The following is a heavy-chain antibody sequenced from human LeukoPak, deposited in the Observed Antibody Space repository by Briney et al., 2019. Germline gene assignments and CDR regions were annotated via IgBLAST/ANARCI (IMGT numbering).Heavy chain of an antibody. Sequence: PGRSLRLSCAASGFTFSSYGTHWVRQAPGKGLEWVAIIWYDGTNKYYAASVKGRFTISRGNSKNTLYLQMNSLRAEDTAVYYCGRDRCGGDCYPYTFDYWGQGTLVTVSS. CDR3: GRDRCGGDCYPYTFDY. V-gene: IGHV3-33*01. CDR2: IWYDGTNK. J-gene: IGHJ4*02. D-gene: IGHD2-21*02. CDR1: GFTFSSYG.